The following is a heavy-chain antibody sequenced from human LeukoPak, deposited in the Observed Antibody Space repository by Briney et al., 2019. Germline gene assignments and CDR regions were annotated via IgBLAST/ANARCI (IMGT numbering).Heavy chain of an antibody. CDR3: ARGERYCSSTSCYWFDP. D-gene: IGHD2-2*01. CDR1: GGSISGYY. CDR2: INHSGST. Sequence: NPSETLSLTCTVSGGSISGYYWSWIRQPPGKGLEWIGEINHSGSTNYNPSLKSRVTISVDTSKNQFSLKLSSVTAADTAVYYCARGERYCSSTSCYWFDPWGQGTLVTVSS. J-gene: IGHJ5*02. V-gene: IGHV4-34*01.